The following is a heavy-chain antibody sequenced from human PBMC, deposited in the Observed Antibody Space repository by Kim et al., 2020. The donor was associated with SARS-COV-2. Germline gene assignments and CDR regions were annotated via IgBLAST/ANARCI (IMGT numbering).Heavy chain of an antibody. J-gene: IGHJ2*01. Sequence: YYSGSTNYHPSLKSRVTISVATSKNQCSLKLSSVTAADTAVYYCARGFDLWGRGTLVTVSS. V-gene: IGHV4-59*09. CDR2: YYSGST. CDR3: ARGFDL.